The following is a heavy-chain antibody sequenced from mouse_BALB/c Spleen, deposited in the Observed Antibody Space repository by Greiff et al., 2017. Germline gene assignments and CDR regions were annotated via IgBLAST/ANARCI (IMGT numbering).Heavy chain of an antibody. V-gene: IGHV14-3*02. J-gene: IGHJ4*01. CDR3: ARQDPYYAMDY. CDR2: IDPANGNT. CDR1: GFNIKDTY. Sequence: VHVKQSGAELVKPGASVKLSCTASGFNIKDTYMHWVKQRPEQGLEWIGRIDPANGNTKYDPKFQGKATITADTSSNTAYLQLSSLTSEDTAVYYCARQDPYYAMDYWGQGTSVTVSS.